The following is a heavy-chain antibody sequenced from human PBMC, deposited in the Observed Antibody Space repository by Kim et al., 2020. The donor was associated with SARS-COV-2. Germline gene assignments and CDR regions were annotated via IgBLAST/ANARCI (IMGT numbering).Heavy chain of an antibody. D-gene: IGHD1-7*01. CDR3: ARDWGQTAGTTTGGY. Sequence: QKFQGRVTITADKSTSTAYMELSSLRSEDTAVYYCARDWGQTAGTTTGGYWGQGTLVTVSS. V-gene: IGHV1-69*04. J-gene: IGHJ4*02.